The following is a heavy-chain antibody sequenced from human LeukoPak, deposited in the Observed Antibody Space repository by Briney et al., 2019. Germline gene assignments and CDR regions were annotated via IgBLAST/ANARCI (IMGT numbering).Heavy chain of an antibody. CDR3: ARDLNDILTGHSPPALGY. Sequence: SETLSLTCTVSGYSISSGYYWGWIRQPPGKGLEWIGSIYHSGSTYYNPSLKSRVTISVDTSKNQFSLKLSSVTAADTAVYYCARDLNDILTGHSPPALGYWGQGTPVTVSP. CDR2: IYHSGST. V-gene: IGHV4-38-2*02. J-gene: IGHJ4*02. CDR1: GYSISSGYY. D-gene: IGHD3-9*01.